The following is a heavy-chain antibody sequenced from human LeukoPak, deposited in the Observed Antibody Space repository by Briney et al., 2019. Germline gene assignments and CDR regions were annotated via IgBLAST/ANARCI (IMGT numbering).Heavy chain of an antibody. D-gene: IGHD6-19*01. CDR3: ATDDIAVAGTNFDY. CDR1: GYTFTGYY. V-gene: IGHV1-18*04. Sequence: ASLKVSSEASGYTFTGYYMHWVRPAPGQGLEWMGWISAYNGNTNYAHHLQGRVTMTTDASTSTAYMELRSLISDDTAVYFCATDDIAVAGTNFDYWGQGTLVTVSS. CDR2: ISAYNGNT. J-gene: IGHJ4*02.